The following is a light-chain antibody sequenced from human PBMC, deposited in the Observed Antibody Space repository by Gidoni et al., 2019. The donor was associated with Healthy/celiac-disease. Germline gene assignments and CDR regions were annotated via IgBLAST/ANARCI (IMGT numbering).Light chain of an antibody. CDR3: QQRGRWPFT. CDR1: RILGTF. CDR2: GAS. J-gene: IGKJ4*01. V-gene: IGKV3-11*01. Sequence: IVLTQSPATLSLSAGERATLSCSTSRILGTFLVWYQHKPGQAPRLLIYGASTRSTGVPARFSGGGSGTDFTLTIARLEPEDFAIYYCQQRGRWPFTFGGGTRLEI.